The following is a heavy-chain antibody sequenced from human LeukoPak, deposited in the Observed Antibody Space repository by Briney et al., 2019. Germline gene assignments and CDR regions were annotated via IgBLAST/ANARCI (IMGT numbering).Heavy chain of an antibody. J-gene: IGHJ6*03. V-gene: IGHV4-34*01. CDR3: ARLAVAGTSYYYTTDV. Sequence: SETLSLTCAVYGGSFSGYYWSWIRQPPGKGLECIGEINHSGSTNYNPSLKSRVTIPVDTSKNQFSLKLSSVTAADTAVYYCARLAVAGTSYYYTTDVWGERATVTVSS. CDR2: INHSGST. D-gene: IGHD6-19*01. CDR1: GGSFSGYY.